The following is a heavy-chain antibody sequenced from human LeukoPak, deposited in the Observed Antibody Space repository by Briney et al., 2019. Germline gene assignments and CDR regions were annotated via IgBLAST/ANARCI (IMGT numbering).Heavy chain of an antibody. D-gene: IGHD2-21*01. Sequence: PSETLSLTCTVSGYSISSGYYWGWIRQPPGKGLEWIGSIYHSGSTYYNPSLKSRVTISVDTSENQFSLKLSSVTAADTAVYYCAREGREGVISDYWGQGTLVTVSS. CDR1: GYSISSGYY. V-gene: IGHV4-38-2*02. J-gene: IGHJ4*02. CDR2: IYHSGST. CDR3: AREGREGVISDY.